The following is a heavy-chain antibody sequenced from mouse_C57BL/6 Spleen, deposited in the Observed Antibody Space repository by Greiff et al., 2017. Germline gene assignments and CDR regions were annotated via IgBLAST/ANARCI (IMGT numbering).Heavy chain of an antibody. CDR2: IDPSDSYT. CDR3: ARFYGSSYFDY. J-gene: IGHJ2*01. D-gene: IGHD1-1*01. CDR1: GYTFTSYW. V-gene: IGHV1-50*01. Sequence: QVQLQQPGAELVKPGASVKLSCKASGYTFTSYWMQWVKQRPGQGLEWIGEIDPSDSYTNYNQKFKGKATLNVDTSSSTAYMQLSSLTSEDSAVXYCARFYGSSYFDYWGQGTTLTVSS.